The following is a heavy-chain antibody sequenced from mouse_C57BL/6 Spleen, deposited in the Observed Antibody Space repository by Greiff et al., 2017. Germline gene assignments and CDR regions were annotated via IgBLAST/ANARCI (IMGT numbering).Heavy chain of an antibody. V-gene: IGHV1-15*01. D-gene: IGHD3-1*01. CDR2: IDPETGGT. CDR3: TRKDMGLYGHGGFAY. J-gene: IGHJ3*01. CDR1: GYTFTDYE. Sequence: QVQLKESGAELVRPGASVTLSCKASGYTFTDYEMHWVKQTPVHGLEWIGAIDPETGGTAYNQKFKGKAILTADKSSSTAYMELRSLTSEDSAVYYCTRKDMGLYGHGGFAYWGQGTLVTVSA.